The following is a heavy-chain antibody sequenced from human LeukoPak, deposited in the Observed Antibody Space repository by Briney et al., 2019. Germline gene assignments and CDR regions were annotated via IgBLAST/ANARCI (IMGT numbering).Heavy chain of an antibody. CDR3: ARVDTSGWHYFAD. CDR2: IYTSAST. D-gene: IGHD6-19*01. Sequence: PSETLSLTCTVSGGSISNYYWSWIRQPAGKGLEWIGHIYTSASTNYNPSLKSRVTMSLDTSKNQFSLELNSVTAADTAAYYCARVDTSGWHYFADWGQGTLVTVSS. J-gene: IGHJ4*02. V-gene: IGHV4-4*07. CDR1: GGSISNYY.